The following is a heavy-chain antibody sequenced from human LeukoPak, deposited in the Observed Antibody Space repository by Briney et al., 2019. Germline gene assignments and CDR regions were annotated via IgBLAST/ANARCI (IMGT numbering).Heavy chain of an antibody. CDR1: GGSISSYY. Sequence: PSETLSFTCTVSGGSISSYYWSWIRQPPGKGLEWIGYIYYSGSTNYNPSLKSRVTISVDTSKNQFSLKLSSVTAADTAVYYCARERSGDYPNYYYGMDVWGQGTTVTVSS. CDR3: ARERSGDYPNYYYGMDV. D-gene: IGHD4-17*01. J-gene: IGHJ6*02. CDR2: IYYSGST. V-gene: IGHV4-59*01.